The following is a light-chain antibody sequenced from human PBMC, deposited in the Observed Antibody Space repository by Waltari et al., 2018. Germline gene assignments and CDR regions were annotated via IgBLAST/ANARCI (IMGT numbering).Light chain of an antibody. V-gene: IGLV1-44*01. Sequence: QSVLTQPPSASGTPGQRVTISCYGSLSNIERTTVNWYRQLPVTAPNLPTYGDNQRPSGVPDRFSGSKSGTSASLAISGLQSADEADYYCAGWDDSLNGPVFGGGTKLTVL. CDR2: GDN. CDR1: LSNIERTT. CDR3: AGWDDSLNGPV. J-gene: IGLJ3*02.